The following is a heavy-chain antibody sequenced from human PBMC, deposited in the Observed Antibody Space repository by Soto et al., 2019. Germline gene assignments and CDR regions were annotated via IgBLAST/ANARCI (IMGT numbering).Heavy chain of an antibody. CDR3: ARDNLGAASGWFYFDY. V-gene: IGHV4-31*03. Sequence: QVQLQESGPGLVKPSQTLSLTCTVSGGSISSGGYYWSWIRQHPGKGLEWIGYIYYSGSTYYDPSLKSRVTISVDTSKNQFSLKLISVTAADTAVYYCARDNLGAASGWFYFDYWGQGTLVTVSS. CDR2: IYYSGST. CDR1: GGSISSGGYY. D-gene: IGHD6-19*01. J-gene: IGHJ4*02.